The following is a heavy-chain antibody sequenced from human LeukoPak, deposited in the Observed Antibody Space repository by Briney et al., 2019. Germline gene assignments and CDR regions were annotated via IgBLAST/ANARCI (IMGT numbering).Heavy chain of an antibody. V-gene: IGHV1-3*01. J-gene: IGHJ4*02. Sequence: ASVKVSCKASGYTFTSYAMHWVRQAPGQRLEWMGWINAGNGNTKYSQKFQGRVTITRDTSASTAYMELSSLRSEDTAVYYCAREIVVPAAIDYFDYWGQGTLVTVSS. CDR2: INAGNGNT. CDR1: GYTFTSYA. CDR3: AREIVVPAAIDYFDY. D-gene: IGHD2-2*01.